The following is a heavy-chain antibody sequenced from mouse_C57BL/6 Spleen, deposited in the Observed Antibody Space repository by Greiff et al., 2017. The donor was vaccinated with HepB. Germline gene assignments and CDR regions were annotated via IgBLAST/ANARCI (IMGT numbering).Heavy chain of an antibody. Sequence: EVQLQQSGPVLVKPGASVKMSCKASGYTFTDYYMNWVKQSHGKSLEWIGVINPYNGGTSYNQKFKGKATLTVDKSSSTAYMELNSLTSEDSAVYYCARSSNRWYFDVWGTGTTVTVSS. D-gene: IGHD2-5*01. V-gene: IGHV1-19*01. CDR3: ARSSNRWYFDV. CDR2: INPYNGGT. CDR1: GYTFTDYY. J-gene: IGHJ1*03.